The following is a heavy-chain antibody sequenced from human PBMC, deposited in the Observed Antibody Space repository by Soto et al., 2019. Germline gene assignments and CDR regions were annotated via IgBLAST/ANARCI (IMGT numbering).Heavy chain of an antibody. Sequence: QVQLQESGPGLVKPSETLSLTCTVSGGSISSYYWSWMRQPPGKGLEWIGYIFYSGGTNYNPSLKSRVTISVDTSKNQFSLKLSSVTAADTAVYYCARIGYSYGYRGVFDYWGQGTLVTVSS. CDR3: ARIGYSYGYRGVFDY. CDR2: IFYSGGT. D-gene: IGHD5-18*01. V-gene: IGHV4-59*01. CDR1: GGSISSYY. J-gene: IGHJ4*02.